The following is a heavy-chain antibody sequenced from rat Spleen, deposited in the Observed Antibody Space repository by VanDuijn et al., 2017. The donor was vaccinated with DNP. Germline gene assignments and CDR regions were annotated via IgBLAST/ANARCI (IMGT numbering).Heavy chain of an antibody. CDR2: ISYDGRET. D-gene: IGHD1-12*01. Sequence: EVQLVESGGGLVQPGRSLKLSCAVSGITFSDHNMAWVRQGPKKGLEWVATISYDGRETYYRDSVKGRFTISRDNAKSTLYLQMDSLRSEGTATYYCARHRTIMPYYYAMDAWGQGASVTVSS. J-gene: IGHJ4*01. V-gene: IGHV5-7*01. CDR3: ARHRTIMPYYYAMDA. CDR1: GITFSDHN.